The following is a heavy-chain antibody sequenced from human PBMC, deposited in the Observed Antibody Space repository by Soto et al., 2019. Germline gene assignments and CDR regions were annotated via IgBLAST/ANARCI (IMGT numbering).Heavy chain of an antibody. CDR2: IIPIFGTA. CDR3: ARDIINGTTSTY. D-gene: IGHD1-7*01. J-gene: IGHJ4*02. CDR1: GWTFSSYA. V-gene: IGHV1-69*13. Sequence: SVKVSCKASGWTFSSYAISWVRQAPGQGLGWMGGIIPIFGTANYAQKFQGRVTITADESTSTAYMELSSPRSEDTAVYYCARDIINGTTSTYWGQGTLVPVSS.